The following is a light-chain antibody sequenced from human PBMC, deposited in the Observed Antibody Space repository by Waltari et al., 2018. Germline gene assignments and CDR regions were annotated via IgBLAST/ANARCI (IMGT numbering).Light chain of an antibody. J-gene: IGLJ3*02. V-gene: IGLV8-61*01. CDR2: NTY. CDR1: SASVSTSHY. Sequence: QTVVTQETSLSVSPGATVTLTCDLNSASVSTSHYPSWYQQTPGQAPRRRLYNTYVRCSGVPDRLAGSIGGSSAALPVTGAQAEDESFSSCVVYLGGGISVFGGGTRVPVL. CDR3: VVYLGGGISV.